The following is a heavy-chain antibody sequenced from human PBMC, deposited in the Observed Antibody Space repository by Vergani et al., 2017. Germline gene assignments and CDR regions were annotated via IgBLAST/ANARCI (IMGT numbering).Heavy chain of an antibody. Sequence: EVQLVESGGVVVQPGGSLRLSCAASGFTFDDYTMHWVRQAPGKGLEWVSLISWDGGSTYYADSVKGRFTISRDNAKNSLYLQMNSLRAEDTAVYYCARAAYFYDSSVYYSVIDYWGQGTLVTVSS. D-gene: IGHD3-22*01. V-gene: IGHV3-43*01. CDR3: ARAAYFYDSSVYYSVIDY. J-gene: IGHJ4*02. CDR1: GFTFDDYT. CDR2: ISWDGGST.